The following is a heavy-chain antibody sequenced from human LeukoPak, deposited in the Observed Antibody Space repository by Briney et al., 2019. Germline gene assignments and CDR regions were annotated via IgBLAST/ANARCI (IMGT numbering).Heavy chain of an antibody. CDR2: IKQDGSER. Sequence: GGSLRLSCVASGFTFRSNWMSWVRQAPGKGLEWVANIKQDGSERYYVDSVKGRFTISRDNAKNSLYLQMNSLRAEDTAVYYCARELTRYCSSTSCYRTPRYFDLWGRGTLVTVSS. J-gene: IGHJ2*01. V-gene: IGHV3-7*01. CDR1: GFTFRSNW. CDR3: ARELTRYCSSTSCYRTPRYFDL. D-gene: IGHD2-2*01.